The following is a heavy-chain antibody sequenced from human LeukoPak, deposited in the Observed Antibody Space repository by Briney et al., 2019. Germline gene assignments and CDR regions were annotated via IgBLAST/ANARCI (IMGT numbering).Heavy chain of an antibody. Sequence: ASVKVSCKASGYTFTSHGISWVRQAPGQGLEWMGWISAYNGNTNYAQKLQGRVTMTTDTSTSTAYMELRSLRSDDTAVYYCARAYYDFWSGYSVDYWGQGTLVTVSS. CDR3: ARAYYDFWSGYSVDY. V-gene: IGHV1-18*01. CDR1: GYTFTSHG. D-gene: IGHD3-3*01. J-gene: IGHJ4*02. CDR2: ISAYNGNT.